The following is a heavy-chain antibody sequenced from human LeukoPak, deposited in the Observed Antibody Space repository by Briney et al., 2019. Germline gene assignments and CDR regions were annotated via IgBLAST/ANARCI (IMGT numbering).Heavy chain of an antibody. V-gene: IGHV1-24*01. Sequence: GASVKVSCKVSGYTLTELSMHWVRQAPGRGLEWMGGFDPEDGETIYAQKFQGRVTMTEDTSTDTAYMELSSLRSEDTAVYYCASMVRGVILPFDYWGQGTLVTVSS. D-gene: IGHD3-10*01. CDR3: ASMVRGVILPFDY. J-gene: IGHJ4*02. CDR2: FDPEDGET. CDR1: GYTLTELS.